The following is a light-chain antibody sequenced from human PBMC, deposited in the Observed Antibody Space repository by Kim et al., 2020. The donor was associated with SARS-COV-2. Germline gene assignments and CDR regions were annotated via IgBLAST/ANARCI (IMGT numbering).Light chain of an antibody. CDR1: SEYRTDA. Sequence: GKLTCTITSEYRTDAIAWHQQRPEKGPRFLMNVDSDGSYTRGDGIPDRFSGSSSGAERYLTISSLQPDDEADYYCLAWGPGIRVFGGGTQLTVL. CDR3: LAWGPGIRV. CDR2: VDSDGSY. J-gene: IGLJ3*02. V-gene: IGLV4-69*01.